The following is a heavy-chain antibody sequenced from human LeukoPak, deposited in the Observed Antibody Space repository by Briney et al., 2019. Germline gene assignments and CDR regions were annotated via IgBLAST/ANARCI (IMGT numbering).Heavy chain of an antibody. CDR1: GFTFSSYA. D-gene: IGHD3-3*01. Sequence: GSLRLSCAASGFTFSSYAMSWVRQAPGKGLEWIGSIYHSGSTYYNPSLKSRVTISVDTSKNQFSLKLSSVTAADTAVYYCASAYYDFWSGFDYWGQGTLVTVSS. CDR2: IYHSGST. CDR3: ASAYYDFWSGFDY. V-gene: IGHV4-38-2*01. J-gene: IGHJ4*02.